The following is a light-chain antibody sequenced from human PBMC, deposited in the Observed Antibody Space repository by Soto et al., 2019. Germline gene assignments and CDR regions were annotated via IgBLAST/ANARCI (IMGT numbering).Light chain of an antibody. CDR3: QQYDNLPIT. J-gene: IGKJ5*01. V-gene: IGKV1-39*01. CDR2: AAS. CDR1: QSISSY. Sequence: DIQMTQSPSSLSASVGDRVTITCRASQSISSYLNWYQQKPGKAPKLLIYAASSLQSGVPSRFSGSGSGTDFPRTISSLQPEDFATYYCQQYDNLPITFGQGTRLEIK.